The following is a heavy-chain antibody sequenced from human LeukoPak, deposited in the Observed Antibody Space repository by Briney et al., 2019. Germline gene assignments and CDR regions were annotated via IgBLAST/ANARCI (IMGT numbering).Heavy chain of an antibody. D-gene: IGHD3-10*01. Sequence: ASVKVSCKASGYTFTNYAISWVRQAPGQGLERMEWISTYIGNTNYAHKLQGRVTMTTDTSTSTSYMELRNLRSDDTAVYYCARGGSGSQAFDYWGQGTLVTVSS. V-gene: IGHV1-18*01. CDR3: ARGGSGSQAFDY. J-gene: IGHJ4*02. CDR1: GYTFTNYA. CDR2: ISTYIGNT.